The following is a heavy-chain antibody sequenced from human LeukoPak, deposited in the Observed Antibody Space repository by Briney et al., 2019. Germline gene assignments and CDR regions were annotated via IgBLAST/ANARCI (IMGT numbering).Heavy chain of an antibody. CDR2: IITYGCST. CDR3: VKETFTASSPFDS. V-gene: IGHV3-64D*09. CDR1: GFTFSWYA. D-gene: IGHD5-18*01. Sequence: GGSLRLSCSASGFTFSWYAMHWVSQPPGKGLEYVSAIITYGCSTYYADSAKGRFTISRDNSENTLYRQMGSLRAEDTGVYYCVKETFTASSPFDSWGQGTLVTVSS. J-gene: IGHJ4*02.